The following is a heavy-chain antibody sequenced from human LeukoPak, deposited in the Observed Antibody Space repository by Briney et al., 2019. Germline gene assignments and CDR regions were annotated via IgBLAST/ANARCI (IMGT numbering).Heavy chain of an antibody. CDR1: GGSFSGYY. CDR2: INHSGST. Sequence: PSETLSLTCAVYGGSFSGYYWCWIRQPPGKGLEWIGEINHSGSTNYNPSLKSRVTISVDTSKNQFSLKLSSVTAADTAVYYCARGRGSGYYQYWGQGTLVTVSS. V-gene: IGHV4-34*01. D-gene: IGHD3-22*01. J-gene: IGHJ4*02. CDR3: ARGRGSGYYQY.